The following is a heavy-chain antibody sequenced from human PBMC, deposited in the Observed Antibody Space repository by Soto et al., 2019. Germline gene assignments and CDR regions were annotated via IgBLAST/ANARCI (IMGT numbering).Heavy chain of an antibody. CDR1: GGSFSGYY. Sequence: PSETLSLTCAVYGGSFSGYYWSWIRQPPGKGLEWIGEINHSGSTNYNPSLKSRVTISVDTSKNQFSLKLSSVTAADTAVYYCARAAGSSYHYFDYWGQGTLGTVSS. D-gene: IGHD2-15*01. J-gene: IGHJ4*02. V-gene: IGHV4-34*01. CDR2: INHSGST. CDR3: ARAAGSSYHYFDY.